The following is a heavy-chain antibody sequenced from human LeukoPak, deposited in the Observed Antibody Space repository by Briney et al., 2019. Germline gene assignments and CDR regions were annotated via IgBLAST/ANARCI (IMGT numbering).Heavy chain of an antibody. D-gene: IGHD4-17*01. CDR3: VVSKGDYTVDY. CDR1: VGSISRGGDY. Sequence: PSETLSLTCTVSVGSISRGGDYGPWIRQHPGKGLEWIGNTYYGGNTYYNPSLKSRGTISIDTSKNQFSLKLTSVTAADTAVYYYVVSKGDYTVDYWGQGTLVTVSS. CDR2: TYYGGNT. V-gene: IGHV4-31*03. J-gene: IGHJ4*02.